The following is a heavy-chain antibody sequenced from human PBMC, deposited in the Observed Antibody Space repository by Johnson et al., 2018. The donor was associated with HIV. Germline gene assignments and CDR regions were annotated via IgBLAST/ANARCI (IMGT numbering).Heavy chain of an antibody. CDR3: ARALLIAARPVGAFDI. CDR2: ISGSSGSNSI. CDR1: GFTFSSYA. Sequence: VQLVESGGGLVQPGGSLRLSCAASGFTFSSYAMSWVRQAPGKGLEWVSAISGSSGSNSIYYADSVKGRFTISRDNTKNSLYLQMNSLRAEDTAVYYCARALLIAARPVGAFDIWGQGTMVTVSS. J-gene: IGHJ3*02. V-gene: IGHV3-23*04. D-gene: IGHD6-6*01.